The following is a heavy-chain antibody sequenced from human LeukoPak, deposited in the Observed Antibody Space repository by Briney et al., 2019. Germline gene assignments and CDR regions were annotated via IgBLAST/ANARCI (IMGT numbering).Heavy chain of an antibody. CDR3: ARQRFTMRAYAGNWFDP. CDR2: IYPGDSDT. J-gene: IGHJ5*02. D-gene: IGHD3-10*01. V-gene: IGHV5-51*01. CDR1: GYSFTSYW. Sequence: GESLKISCKGSGYSFTSYWSGWVRQMPGKGLEWMGIIYPGDSDTRYSPSFQGRVTISADKSISTAYLQWSSLEASDTAMYYCARQRFTMRAYAGNWFDPWGQGTLVTVSS.